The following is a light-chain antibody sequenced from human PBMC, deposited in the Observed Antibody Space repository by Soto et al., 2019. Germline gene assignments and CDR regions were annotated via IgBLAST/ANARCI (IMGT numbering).Light chain of an antibody. CDR1: SIGSKS. CDR3: QVWDTRSEHYV. V-gene: IGLV3-21*02. Sequence: SHELTQSPSVSVAPGQTVSITCGGSSIGSKSVHWYQQKPGQAPVLVVYDDSDRRSGIPERFSGSNSGNTATLTITRVEAGDEADYHCQVWDTRSEHYVFGAGTKVTVL. CDR2: DDS. J-gene: IGLJ1*01.